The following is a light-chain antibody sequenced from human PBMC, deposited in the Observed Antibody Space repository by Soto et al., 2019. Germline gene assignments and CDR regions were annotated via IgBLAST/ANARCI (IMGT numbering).Light chain of an antibody. J-gene: IGKJ1*01. CDR1: QSVRSDY. CDR2: GAS. V-gene: IGKV3-20*01. Sequence: EIVLTQSPGTLSLSPGERATLSCRASQSVRSDYLAWYQQKPGQAPRLHIYGASTRATGIPDRFTGSGSGTDFTLIISRLEPEDFAVYYCQQYGSSPRTFDQGTKVEIK. CDR3: QQYGSSPRT.